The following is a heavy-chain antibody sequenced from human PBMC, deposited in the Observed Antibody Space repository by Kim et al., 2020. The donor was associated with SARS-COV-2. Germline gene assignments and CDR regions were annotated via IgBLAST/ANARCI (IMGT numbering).Heavy chain of an antibody. CDR1: GGTFSSYA. Sequence: SVKVSCKASGGTFSSYAISWVRQAPGQGLEWMGGIIPIFGTANYAQKFQGRVTITADESTSTAYMELSSLRSEDTAVYYCARRDNWNDLGHFDYWGQGTLVTVSS. D-gene: IGHD1-20*01. V-gene: IGHV1-69*13. CDR2: IIPIFGTA. J-gene: IGHJ4*02. CDR3: ARRDNWNDLGHFDY.